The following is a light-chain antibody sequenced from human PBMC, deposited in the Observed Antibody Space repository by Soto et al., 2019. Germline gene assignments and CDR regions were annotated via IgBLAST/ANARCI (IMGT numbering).Light chain of an antibody. CDR3: QQRSSWPPT. Sequence: EIVMTQSPATLSVSPGERATLSCRASQSVSSNLAWYQQKPGQAPRLLIYGASTRATGIPARFSGSGSGTEFTLTISSLQSEDFAVYYCQQRSSWPPTFGGGTKVDI. CDR2: GAS. CDR1: QSVSSN. J-gene: IGKJ4*01. V-gene: IGKV3-15*01.